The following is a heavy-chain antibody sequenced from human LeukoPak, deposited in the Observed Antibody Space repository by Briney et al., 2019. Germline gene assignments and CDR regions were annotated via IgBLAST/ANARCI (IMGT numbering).Heavy chain of an antibody. CDR3: ARHYHYGSGTYMPFDI. CDR1: GGSISSRSYY. Sequence: SETLSLTCTVSGGSISSRSYYWGWIRQPPGKGLEWIGSIYYSGSTFYNPSLKSRVTISVDTSKNQISLKLSSVTAADTAVYYCARHYHYGSGTYMPFDIWGQGTMVTVSS. D-gene: IGHD3-10*01. CDR2: IYYSGST. V-gene: IGHV4-39*01. J-gene: IGHJ3*02.